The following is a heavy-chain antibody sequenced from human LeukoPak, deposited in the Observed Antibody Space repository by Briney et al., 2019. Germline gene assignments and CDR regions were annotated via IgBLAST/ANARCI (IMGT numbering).Heavy chain of an antibody. D-gene: IGHD6-19*01. J-gene: IGHJ4*02. CDR2: IDSGRGSST. Sequence: GGSLRLSCAASGFTFRSYEMNWVRQAPGKGLEWVSYIDSGRGSSTNYADSVKGRFTISRDNAKNSLYLQMNSLRAEDTAVYHCARVSYSRGWPGFDYWGQGTLVTVSS. CDR1: GFTFRSYE. CDR3: ARVSYSRGWPGFDY. V-gene: IGHV3-48*03.